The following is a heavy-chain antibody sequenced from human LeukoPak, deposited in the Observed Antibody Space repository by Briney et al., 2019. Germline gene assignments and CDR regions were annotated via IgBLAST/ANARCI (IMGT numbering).Heavy chain of an antibody. CDR1: GFTFGSFS. CDR2: ISSSGSGTHI. D-gene: IGHD2-15*01. Sequence: NAGGSLRLSCAASGFTFGSFSMTWVRQAPGKGLEWVSTISSSGSGTHIYYADSVKGRFTISRDNAKNSLYLQMNSLRAEDTAVYYCARDPGRSGGSCYSDYWGQGTLVTASS. CDR3: ARDPGRSGGSCYSDY. V-gene: IGHV3-21*01. J-gene: IGHJ4*02.